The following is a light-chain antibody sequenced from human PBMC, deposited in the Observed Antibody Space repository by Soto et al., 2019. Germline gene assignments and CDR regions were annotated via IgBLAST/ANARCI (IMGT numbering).Light chain of an antibody. Sequence: EIVLTQSPATLSVSPGERATLSCRASQSVRSNFLAWYQQKPGQAPRLLIYGASNRATGIPPRFSGSGSGTDFTLTISSLEPEDSAVYYCQQRHMWPITFGQGTRLEIK. CDR3: QQRHMWPIT. CDR2: GAS. CDR1: QSVRSNF. V-gene: IGKV3D-20*02. J-gene: IGKJ5*01.